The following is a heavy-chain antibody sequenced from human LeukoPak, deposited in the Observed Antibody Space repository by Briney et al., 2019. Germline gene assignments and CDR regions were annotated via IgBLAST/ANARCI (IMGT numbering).Heavy chain of an antibody. D-gene: IGHD4-17*01. Sequence: SETLSLTCTVSGGSISNYYWSWIRQPPGKGLEWIGYIYNSGHTNYNPSLKSRVTISEDTSKNQLSLKLSSVTAADTAVYYCARAAVTTSRYFQHWGQGTLVTVSS. V-gene: IGHV4-59*01. J-gene: IGHJ1*01. CDR1: GGSISNYY. CDR2: IYNSGHT. CDR3: ARAAVTTSRYFQH.